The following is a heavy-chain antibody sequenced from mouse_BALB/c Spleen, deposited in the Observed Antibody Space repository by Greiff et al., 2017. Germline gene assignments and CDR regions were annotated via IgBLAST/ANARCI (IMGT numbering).Heavy chain of an antibody. CDR2: ILPGSGST. Sequence: VKLQQSGAELMKPGASVKISCKATGYTFSSYWIEWVKQRPGHGLEWIGEILPGSGSTNYNEKFKGKATFTADTSSNTAYMQLSSLTSEDSAVYYCARGITTVVATGAMDYWGQGTSVTVSS. V-gene: IGHV1-9*01. D-gene: IGHD1-1*01. J-gene: IGHJ4*01. CDR3: ARGITTVVATGAMDY. CDR1: GYTFSSYW.